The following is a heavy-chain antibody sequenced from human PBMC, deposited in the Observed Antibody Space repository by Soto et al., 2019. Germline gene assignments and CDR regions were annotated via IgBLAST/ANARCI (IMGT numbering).Heavy chain of an antibody. Sequence: ASVKVSCKASGFIFTSSSVQWVRQARGQRLEWIGWITVGTGNTNYAQKLQERVTITRDMSTSTAYMELSNLRSEDTAVYYCAAGDSSGYYGEWGQGTQVTVSS. CDR1: GFIFTSSS. J-gene: IGHJ4*02. V-gene: IGHV1-58*01. D-gene: IGHD3-22*01. CDR3: AAGDSSGYYGE. CDR2: ITVGTGNT.